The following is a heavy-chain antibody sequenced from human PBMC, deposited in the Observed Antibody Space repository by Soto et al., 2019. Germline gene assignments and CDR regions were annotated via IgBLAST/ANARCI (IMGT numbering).Heavy chain of an antibody. CDR3: ARLLRFSGGYSYGPYYYCMDV. D-gene: IGHD5-18*01. CDR2: IYYSGST. Sequence: SETLSLTCTVSGGSISSYYWSWIRQPPGKGLEWIGYIYYSGSTNYNPSLKSRVTISVDTSKNQFSLKLSSVTAADTAVYYCARLLRFSGGYSYGPYYYCMDVWGQGTTVTVSS. CDR1: GGSISSYY. V-gene: IGHV4-59*01. J-gene: IGHJ6*02.